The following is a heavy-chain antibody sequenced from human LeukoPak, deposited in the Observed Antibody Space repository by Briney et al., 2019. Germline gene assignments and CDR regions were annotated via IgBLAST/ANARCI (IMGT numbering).Heavy chain of an antibody. Sequence: TSETLSLTCTVSGGSISSSSYYWGWIRQPPGKGLEWIGSIYYSGSTYYNPSLKSRVTISVDTSKNQFSLKLSSVTAADTAVYYCARGPPVGYCSGGSCSLDAFDIWGQGTMVTVSS. D-gene: IGHD2-15*01. CDR2: IYYSGST. J-gene: IGHJ3*02. CDR3: ARGPPVGYCSGGSCSLDAFDI. CDR1: GGSISSSSYY. V-gene: IGHV4-39*01.